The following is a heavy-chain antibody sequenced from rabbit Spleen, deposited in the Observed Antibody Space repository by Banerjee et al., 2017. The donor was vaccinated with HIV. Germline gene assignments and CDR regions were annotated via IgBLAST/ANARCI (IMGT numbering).Heavy chain of an antibody. CDR3: ARGSVSSYKFNF. D-gene: IGHD6-1*01. J-gene: IGHJ4*01. Sequence: QEQLGESGGGLVQPEGSLTLTCTTSGFSFNSSYYMCWVRQAPGKGLEWIGTIYGGIITNTYYASWAKGRFTISKTSSTTVTLQMTSLTAADTATYFCARGSVSSYKFNFWGPGTLVT. V-gene: IGHV1S45*01. CDR1: GFSFNSSYY. CDR2: IYGGIITNT.